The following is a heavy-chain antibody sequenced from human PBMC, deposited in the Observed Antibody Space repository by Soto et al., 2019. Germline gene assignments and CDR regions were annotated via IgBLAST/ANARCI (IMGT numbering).Heavy chain of an antibody. D-gene: IGHD6-6*01. CDR1: GFSLSTSGVA. J-gene: IGHJ4*02. CDR3: AHRVRYSSPYNFDY. Sequence: QITLKESGPTLVKPTQTLTLTCTFSGFSLSTSGVAVGWIRQPPGKALEWLALIYWDDDKRYSPSLKSRLTIXKXTXXNQVVLTMTNMDPVDTATYYCAHRVRYSSPYNFDYWGQGTLVTVSS. V-gene: IGHV2-5*02. CDR2: IYWDDDK.